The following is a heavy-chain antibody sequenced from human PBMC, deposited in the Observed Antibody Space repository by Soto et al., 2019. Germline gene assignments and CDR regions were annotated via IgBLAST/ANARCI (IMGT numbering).Heavy chain of an antibody. CDR2: TSGGGDVA. CDR1: GFTFINYA. J-gene: IGHJ2*01. Sequence: EVQLLESGGGLIQPGGSLRLCCTASGFTFINYAMNWVRQAPGKGLEWVSGTSGGGDVAFYADSVKGRFAISRDNSKNTLSLQMNSLRAEVTALYYCVKKSIGTVTNPVYWSFDLWGRGTLVTVSS. D-gene: IGHD4-17*01. CDR3: VKKSIGTVTNPVYWSFDL. V-gene: IGHV3-23*01.